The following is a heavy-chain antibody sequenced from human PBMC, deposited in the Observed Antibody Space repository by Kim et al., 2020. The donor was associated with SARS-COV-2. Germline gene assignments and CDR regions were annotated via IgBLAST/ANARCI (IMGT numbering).Heavy chain of an antibody. D-gene: IGHD6-19*01. CDR3: ARYSSGWLNFDY. J-gene: IGHJ4*02. Sequence: TYNPSLKSRVTISVDTSKNQFSLKLSSVTAADTAVYYCARYSSGWLNFDYWGQGTLVTVSS. V-gene: IGHV4-59*01.